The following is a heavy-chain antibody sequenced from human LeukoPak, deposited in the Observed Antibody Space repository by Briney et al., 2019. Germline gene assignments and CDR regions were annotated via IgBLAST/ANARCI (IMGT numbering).Heavy chain of an antibody. CDR2: IIPIFGTA. Sequence: SVKVSCKASGGTFSSYAISWVRQAPGQGLEWMGGIIPIFGTANYAQKFQGRVTITTDESTSTAYMELSSLRSEDTAVYYCARGGSRCSGGICNSSSYYYYMDVWGKGTTVTVSS. J-gene: IGHJ6*03. V-gene: IGHV1-69*05. D-gene: IGHD2-15*01. CDR3: ARGGSRCSGGICNSSSYYYYMDV. CDR1: GGTFSSYA.